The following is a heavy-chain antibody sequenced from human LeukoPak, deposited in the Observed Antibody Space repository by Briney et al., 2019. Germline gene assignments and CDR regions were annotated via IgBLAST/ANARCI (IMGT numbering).Heavy chain of an antibody. V-gene: IGHV4-31*03. J-gene: IGHJ3*02. Sequence: SETLSLTCTVSGGSISSGGYYWRWIRQPPGKGLEWIGYIYYSGSTYYNPSLKSRVTISVDTSKNQFSLKLSSVNAADTAVYYCARGGIQDAFDIWGQGTMVTVSS. CDR2: IYYSGST. CDR3: ARGGIQDAFDI. D-gene: IGHD5-18*01. CDR1: GGSISSGGYY.